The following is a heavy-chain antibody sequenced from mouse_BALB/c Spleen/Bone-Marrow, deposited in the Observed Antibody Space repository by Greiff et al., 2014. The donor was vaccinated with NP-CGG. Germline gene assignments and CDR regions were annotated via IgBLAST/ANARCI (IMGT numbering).Heavy chain of an antibody. CDR1: GFIFTDYY. J-gene: IGHJ1*01. V-gene: IGHV7-3*02. CDR2: IRNKANGYTT. D-gene: IGHD1-1*01. Sequence: VNLVESGGGLVQPGGSLRLSCATSGFIFTDYYMSWVRQPPGKALEWLAFIRNKANGYTTEYSASVKGRFTISRDNSQSTLYLQMNTLRAEDSATYYCARDGSSFYWFFDVWGAGTTVTVSS. CDR3: ARDGSSFYWFFDV.